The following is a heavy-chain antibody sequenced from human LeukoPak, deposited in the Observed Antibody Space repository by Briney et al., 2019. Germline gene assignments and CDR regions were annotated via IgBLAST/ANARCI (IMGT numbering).Heavy chain of an antibody. V-gene: IGHV4-38-2*02. J-gene: IGHJ6*03. CDR2: IYTSGST. D-gene: IGHD1-14*01. CDR3: ARGTGLLAGLYYCYYMDV. Sequence: SETLSLTCTVSGYSISSGYYWGWIRQPPGKGLEWIGRIYTSGSTNYNPSLKSRVTISVDTSKNQFSLKLSSVTAADTAVYYCARGTGLLAGLYYCYYMDVWGKGTTVTVSS. CDR1: GYSISSGYY.